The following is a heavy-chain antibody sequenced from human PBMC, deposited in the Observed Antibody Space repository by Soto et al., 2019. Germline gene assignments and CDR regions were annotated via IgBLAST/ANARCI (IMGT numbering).Heavy chain of an antibody. Sequence: EAQLVESGGGFVKPGGSLRLSCVASGFSFNNAYMNWVRQAPGKWLEWVGRIITNAAGGTTDYAAPVKGRFTISRDDSQNTLNLQLNSLITEDTSVYYGTTGGISGSRWWYWGFDVWGPGTTVTVSS. V-gene: IGHV3-15*07. J-gene: IGHJ6*02. CDR2: IITNAAGGTT. CDR1: GFSFNNAY. CDR3: TTGGISGSRWWYWGFDV. D-gene: IGHD2-15*01.